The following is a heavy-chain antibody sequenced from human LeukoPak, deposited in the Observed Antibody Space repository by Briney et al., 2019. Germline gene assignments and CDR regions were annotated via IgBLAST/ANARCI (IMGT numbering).Heavy chain of an antibody. D-gene: IGHD5-24*01. V-gene: IGHV1-2*02. J-gene: IGHJ4*02. Sequence: GASVKVSCRASGYTFTGYYMHWVRQAPGQGLEWMGWINPNSGGTNYARKFQGRVTMTRDTSISTAYMELSRLRSDDTAVYYCARDGDGYSLDYWGQGTLVTVSS. CDR3: ARDGDGYSLDY. CDR1: GYTFTGYY. CDR2: INPNSGGT.